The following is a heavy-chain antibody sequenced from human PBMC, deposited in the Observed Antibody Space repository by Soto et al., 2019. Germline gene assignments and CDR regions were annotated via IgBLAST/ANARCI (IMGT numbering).Heavy chain of an antibody. Sequence: ASVKVSCKASGYTFTSYGISWVRQAPGQGLEWMGWISAYNGNTNYAQKLQGRVTMTTDTSTSTAYMELRSLRSDDTAVYYCARDSIAAAVPTSVNWFDPWGQGTLVTVSS. CDR2: ISAYNGNT. CDR3: ARDSIAAAVPTSVNWFDP. CDR1: GYTFTSYG. D-gene: IGHD6-13*01. J-gene: IGHJ5*02. V-gene: IGHV1-18*01.